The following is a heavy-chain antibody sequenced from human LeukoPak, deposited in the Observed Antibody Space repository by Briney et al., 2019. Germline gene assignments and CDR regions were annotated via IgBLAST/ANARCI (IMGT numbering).Heavy chain of an antibody. Sequence: GGSLRLSCAASGFTFSSYAMSWVRQAPGKGLEWVSHISSSGSIIYYADSVKGRFTISRDNAKNSLYLQMNSLRAEDTAVYYCARDSRGLLWFGESYYMDVWGKGTTVTISS. J-gene: IGHJ6*03. CDR2: ISSSGSII. CDR3: ARDSRGLLWFGESYYMDV. D-gene: IGHD3-10*01. CDR1: GFTFSSYA. V-gene: IGHV3-48*04.